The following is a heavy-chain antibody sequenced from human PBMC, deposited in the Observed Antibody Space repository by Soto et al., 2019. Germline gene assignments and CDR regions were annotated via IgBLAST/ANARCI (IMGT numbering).Heavy chain of an antibody. CDR1: GYTFTGFY. Sequence: ASVKVSCKASGYTFTGFYMHWVRQAPGQGLEWMGWINPNSGGTNYAQKFQGWVTMTRDTSISTAYMELSRLRSDDTAVYYCAREGSSDTAMVQGAFDIWGQGTMVTVSS. CDR2: INPNSGGT. V-gene: IGHV1-2*04. D-gene: IGHD5-18*01. CDR3: AREGSSDTAMVQGAFDI. J-gene: IGHJ3*02.